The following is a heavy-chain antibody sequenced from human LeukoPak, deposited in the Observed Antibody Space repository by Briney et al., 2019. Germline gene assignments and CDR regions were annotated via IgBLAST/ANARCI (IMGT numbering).Heavy chain of an antibody. CDR3: ARTIAVAGYMDV. J-gene: IGHJ6*03. Sequence: ASVKVSCKASGYTFTSYAMNWVRQAPGQGLEWMGWINANTGNPTYAQGFTGRFIFSLDTSVSTAYLQISSLKAEDRAIYYCARTIAVAGYMDVWGKGTTVTVS. CDR1: GYTFTSYA. D-gene: IGHD6-19*01. CDR2: INANTGNP. V-gene: IGHV7-4-1*02.